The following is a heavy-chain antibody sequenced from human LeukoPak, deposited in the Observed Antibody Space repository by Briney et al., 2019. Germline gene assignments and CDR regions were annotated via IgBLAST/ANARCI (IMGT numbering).Heavy chain of an antibody. Sequence: GESLKISCKGSGHSLTNYWIGWVRRMPGKGLEWMGIIYPGDSDTRYSPSFQGQVTMSVDKSTSTAYLQWSSLKASDTAIYYCAKGLRGYNYGYTSYGMDVWGQGTTVTVSS. CDR2: IYPGDSDT. D-gene: IGHD5-18*01. V-gene: IGHV5-51*01. CDR1: GHSLTNYW. CDR3: AKGLRGYNYGYTSYGMDV. J-gene: IGHJ6*02.